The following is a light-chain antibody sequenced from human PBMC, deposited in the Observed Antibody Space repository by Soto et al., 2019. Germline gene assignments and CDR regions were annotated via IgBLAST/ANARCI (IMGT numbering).Light chain of an antibody. Sequence: DSQMTQSPSTLSASVGDRVTITCRASQSISSWLAWYQQKPGEAPKFLIYDASSLESGVPSRFSGSGSGTEFTLTISSLQPDDFATYYCQQYDSVLGTFGPGTKVDIK. CDR2: DAS. CDR3: QQYDSVLGT. CDR1: QSISSW. J-gene: IGKJ1*01. V-gene: IGKV1-5*01.